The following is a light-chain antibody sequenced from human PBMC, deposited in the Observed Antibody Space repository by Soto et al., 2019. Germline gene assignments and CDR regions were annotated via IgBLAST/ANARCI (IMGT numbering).Light chain of an antibody. CDR1: SSDVGGYDF. Sequence: QSALTQPASVSGSPGQSITISCTGTSSDVGGYDFVSWYQHHPGKAPRLMIYDVSHRPSGVSDRFSASKSGNTASLTISGLQAEDEADYYCQSQDSSLSGSVFGGGTKLTVL. CDR2: DVS. CDR3: QSQDSSLSGSV. V-gene: IGLV2-14*03. J-gene: IGLJ2*01.